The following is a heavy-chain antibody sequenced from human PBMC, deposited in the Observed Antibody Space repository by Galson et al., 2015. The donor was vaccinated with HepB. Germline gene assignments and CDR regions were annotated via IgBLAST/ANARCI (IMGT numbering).Heavy chain of an antibody. Sequence: SLRLSCAASGFTFSSYAMHWVRQAPGKGLEWVAVISYDGSNKYYADSVKGRFTISRDNSKNTLYLQMNSLEAEDTAVYYCARSEDIVVVPGDFDIWGQGTMVTVSS. V-gene: IGHV3-30*04. CDR1: GFTFSSYA. CDR2: ISYDGSNK. J-gene: IGHJ3*02. D-gene: IGHD2-2*01. CDR3: ARSEDIVVVPGDFDI.